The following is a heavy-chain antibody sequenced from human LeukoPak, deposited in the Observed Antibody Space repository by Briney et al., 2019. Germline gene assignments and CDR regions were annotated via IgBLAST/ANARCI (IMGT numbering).Heavy chain of an antibody. CDR1: GFTFSSYA. V-gene: IGHV3-23*01. Sequence: GGSLRLSCAASGFTFSSYAMSWVRQAPGKGLEWVSTISGSGGSTYYADSVKGRFTISRDNSKNTLYLQMNSLRAEDTAVYYCAKSPNYYDSSGYYSLFDYWGQGTLVTVSS. J-gene: IGHJ4*02. CDR2: ISGSGGST. CDR3: AKSPNYYDSSGYYSLFDY. D-gene: IGHD3-22*01.